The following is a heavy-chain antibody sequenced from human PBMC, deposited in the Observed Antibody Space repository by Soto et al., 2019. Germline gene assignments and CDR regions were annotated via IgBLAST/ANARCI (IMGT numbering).Heavy chain of an antibody. CDR3: TTERDY. Sequence: EVQLVESGGGLVQIGGSLKLSCATSGFNFSGSAMHWARQASGKGLEWVGRIRSRPHNYATTYAASVEGRFTISRDDSKNTVYLQMNGLKTDDTAMDYCTTERDYWGRGTLVTVSS. J-gene: IGHJ4*02. CDR1: GFNFSGSA. V-gene: IGHV3-73*02. CDR2: IRSRPHNYAT.